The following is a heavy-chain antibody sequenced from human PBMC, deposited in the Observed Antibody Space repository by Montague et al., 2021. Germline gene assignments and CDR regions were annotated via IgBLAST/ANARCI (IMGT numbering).Heavy chain of an antibody. J-gene: IGHJ6*02. Sequence: SETLSLTCSVSGASISDYYWSWIRQPPGKGLEWIGYIYYSRRTNYNPPLKSRVTISVDTSKNQFSLKLGSVTAADTAFYYCAVTNPYYYYGMDVWGQGTTVTVSS. CDR3: AVTNPYYYYGMDV. D-gene: IGHD1-14*01. CDR2: IYYSRRT. V-gene: IGHV4-59*01. CDR1: GASISDYY.